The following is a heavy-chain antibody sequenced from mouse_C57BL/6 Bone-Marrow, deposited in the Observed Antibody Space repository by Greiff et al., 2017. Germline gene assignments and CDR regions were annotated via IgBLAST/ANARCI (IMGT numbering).Heavy chain of an antibody. CDR1: GYTFTSYW. J-gene: IGHJ3*01. CDR3: AGRFAY. Sequence: QVQLKQPGAELVKPGASVKLSCKASGYTFTSYWMHWVKQRPGQGLEWIGMIHPNSGSTNYNEKFKSKATLTVDKSSSTAYMQLSRLTSVDSAVXYCAGRFAYWGQGTLVTVSA. V-gene: IGHV1-64*01. CDR2: IHPNSGST.